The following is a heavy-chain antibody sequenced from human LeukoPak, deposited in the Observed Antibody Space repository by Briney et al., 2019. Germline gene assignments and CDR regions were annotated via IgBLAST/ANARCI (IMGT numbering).Heavy chain of an antibody. Sequence: PGGSLRLSCAASGFTFTTYWMSWVRQAPGKGLEWVANIKQDGSEKYYVDSVKGRVTISRDNAKNSLYLQMNSLRAEDTAVCYCVRVANRYFDYWGQGTLVTASS. D-gene: IGHD1-14*01. CDR3: VRVANRYFDY. CDR1: GFTFTTYW. V-gene: IGHV3-7*01. CDR2: IKQDGSEK. J-gene: IGHJ4*02.